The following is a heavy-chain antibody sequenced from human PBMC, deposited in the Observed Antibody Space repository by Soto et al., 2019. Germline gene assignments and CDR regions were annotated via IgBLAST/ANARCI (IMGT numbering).Heavy chain of an antibody. CDR3: ARDRYSSGWYDLDH. Sequence: QVQLVESGGGVVQPGRSLRLSCAASGFTFSSYGMHWVRQAPGKGLEWVAVIWYDGSNKYYADSVKGRFTISRDNSKNTLYLQMKSLRAEDTAVYYCARDRYSSGWYDLDHWGQGTLVTVSS. J-gene: IGHJ4*02. CDR1: GFTFSSYG. D-gene: IGHD6-19*01. V-gene: IGHV3-33*01. CDR2: IWYDGSNK.